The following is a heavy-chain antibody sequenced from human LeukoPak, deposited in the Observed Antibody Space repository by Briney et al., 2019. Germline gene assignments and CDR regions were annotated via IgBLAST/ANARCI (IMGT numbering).Heavy chain of an antibody. D-gene: IGHD1-26*01. CDR3: ARDKGPRWEDY. Sequence: SETLSLTCTVSGGSISSHSYYWGWIRQPPGKGLEWIGSIYYSGSTYYNPSLRSRVTISGDTSKNQFSLKLSSVTAADTAVYYCARDKGPRWEDYWGQGTLVTVSS. CDR1: GGSISSHSYY. V-gene: IGHV4-39*02. CDR2: IYYSGST. J-gene: IGHJ4*02.